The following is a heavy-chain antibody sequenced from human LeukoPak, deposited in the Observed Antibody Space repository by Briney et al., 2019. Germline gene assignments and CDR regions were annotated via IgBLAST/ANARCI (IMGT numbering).Heavy chain of an antibody. CDR2: ISGSGGST. J-gene: IGHJ4*02. CDR3: AKSFYDSRQIDY. Sequence: PGGSLRLSCAASGFTFSSYAMSWVRQAPGKGLEWVSAISGSGGSTYYADSVKGRFTIPRDNSKNTLYLQMNSLRAEDTAVYYCAKSFYDSRQIDYWGQGTLVTVSS. D-gene: IGHD3-22*01. CDR1: GFTFSSYA. V-gene: IGHV3-23*01.